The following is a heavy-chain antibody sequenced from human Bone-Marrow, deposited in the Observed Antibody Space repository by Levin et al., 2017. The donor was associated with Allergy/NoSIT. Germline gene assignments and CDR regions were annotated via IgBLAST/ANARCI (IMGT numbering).Heavy chain of an antibody. CDR2: IYHSGST. V-gene: IGHV4-38-2*01. CDR1: GYSISSGYY. D-gene: IGHD3-22*01. CDR3: ARQAIVVVPFDY. J-gene: IGHJ4*02. Sequence: SQTLSLTCAVSGYSISSGYYWGWIRQPPGKGLEWIGSIYHSGSTYYNPSLKSRVTISVDTSKNQFSLKLSSVTAADTAVYYCARQAIVVVPFDYWGQGTLVTVSS.